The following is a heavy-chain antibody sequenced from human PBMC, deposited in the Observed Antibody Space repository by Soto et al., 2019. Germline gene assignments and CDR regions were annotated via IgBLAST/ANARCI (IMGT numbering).Heavy chain of an antibody. CDR2: IKQDGSEK. D-gene: IGHD3-3*01. CDR3: ARDSRYDFWSGYPLGLFDY. J-gene: IGHJ4*02. V-gene: IGHV3-7*01. Sequence: GGSLRLSCAASGFTFSSYWMSWVRQAPGKGLEWVANIKQDGSEKYYVDSVKGRFTISRDNAKNSLYLQMNSLRAEDTAVYYCARDSRYDFWSGYPLGLFDYWGQGTLVTVSS. CDR1: GFTFSSYW.